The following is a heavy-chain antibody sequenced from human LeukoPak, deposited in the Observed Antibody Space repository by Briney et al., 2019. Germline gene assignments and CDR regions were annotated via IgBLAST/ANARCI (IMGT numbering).Heavy chain of an antibody. Sequence: ASVKVSCKASGYTFTSYYMHWVRQAPGEGLEWIGIINPTGGSTSYAQKFQGRVTMTRDTSTSTVYSELSSLRSEDTAVYYCARDHFHKIHSVMVTAPDYWGQGTLVTVSS. CDR3: ARDHFHKIHSVMVTAPDY. J-gene: IGHJ4*02. CDR2: INPTGGST. V-gene: IGHV1-46*01. D-gene: IGHD2-21*02. CDR1: GYTFTSYY.